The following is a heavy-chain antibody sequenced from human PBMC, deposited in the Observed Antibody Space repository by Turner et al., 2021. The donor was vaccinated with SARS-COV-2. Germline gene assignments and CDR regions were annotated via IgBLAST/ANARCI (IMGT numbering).Heavy chain of an antibody. V-gene: IGHV1-8*03. D-gene: IGHD1-26*01. J-gene: IGHJ6*03. Sequence: QVQLVQSSPEGKKPGASVTVACQAFGYTFTSYDINWVRQATGQGFEWMGWMNPSSGNTVYAQNCQGRVTITRNTSISTAYRELSSLRSEDTAGYYCARVGVGATEYMDVWGKGTTVTVSS. CDR2: MNPSSGNT. CDR3: ARVGVGATEYMDV. CDR1: GYTFTSYD.